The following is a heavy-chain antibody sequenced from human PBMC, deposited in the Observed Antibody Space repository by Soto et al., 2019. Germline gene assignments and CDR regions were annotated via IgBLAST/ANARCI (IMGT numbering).Heavy chain of an antibody. Sequence: QVQLQESGPGLVKPSQTLSLTCTVSGGSISSGGYYWSWIRQHPGKGLEWIGYIYYSGSTYYNPSLTGRGTISVDTPKNQFLLKLGSVTAADTAVYYCARGTGHNANWYFDLWGRGTLVTVSS. CDR1: GGSISSGGYY. CDR2: IYYSGST. D-gene: IGHD7-27*01. CDR3: ARGTGHNANWYFDL. V-gene: IGHV4-31*03. J-gene: IGHJ2*01.